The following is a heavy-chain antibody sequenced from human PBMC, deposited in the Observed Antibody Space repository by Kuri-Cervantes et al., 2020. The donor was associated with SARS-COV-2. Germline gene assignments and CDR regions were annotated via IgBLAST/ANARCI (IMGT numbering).Heavy chain of an antibody. CDR2: ISGSGGNT. CDR3: AKDYLFQTYYYDSSGNDAFDI. J-gene: IGHJ3*02. V-gene: IGHV3-23*01. D-gene: IGHD3-22*01. Sequence: GESLKISCAASGFTFSSYAMSWVRQAPGKGLEWVSAISGSGGNTYYADSVRGRFTISRDNSKNTLYLQMNSLRAEDTAVYYCAKDYLFQTYYYDSSGNDAFDIWGQGTMVTVSS. CDR1: GFTFSSYA.